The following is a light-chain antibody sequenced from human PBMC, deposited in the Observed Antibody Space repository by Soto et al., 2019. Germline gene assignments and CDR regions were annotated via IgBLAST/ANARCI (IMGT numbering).Light chain of an antibody. CDR1: QAVNTR. V-gene: IGKV3-11*01. CDR2: LAS. CDR3: QQYNNWPPVRT. Sequence: EIVLTQSPATLSSFPGDRVTLSCRASQAVNTRLAWYQHKPGQAPRLLIYLASNRAAGVPARFSGSGSGTDFTLTISNVEPEDFAVYYCQQYNNWPPVRTFGQGTKVEIK. J-gene: IGKJ1*01.